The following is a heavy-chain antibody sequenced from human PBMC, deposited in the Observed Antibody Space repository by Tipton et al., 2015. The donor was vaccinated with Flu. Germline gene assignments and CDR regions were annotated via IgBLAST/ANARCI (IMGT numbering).Heavy chain of an antibody. J-gene: IGHJ5*02. Sequence: LRLSCTVSGGSIGSYYWNWIRQPPGMGLEWIGYIYNSQYTKYNPSLKSRVTISIDTSKNQFSLKMKSVTATDMAVYYCARRDYSNYVSDPKSWFDPWGQGTLVAVSS. V-gene: IGHV4-4*08. CDR3: ARRDYSNYVSDPKSWFDP. CDR2: IYNSQYT. D-gene: IGHD4-11*01. CDR1: GGSIGSYY.